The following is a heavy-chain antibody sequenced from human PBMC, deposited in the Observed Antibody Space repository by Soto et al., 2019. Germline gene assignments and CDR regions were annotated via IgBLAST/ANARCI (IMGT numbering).Heavy chain of an antibody. D-gene: IGHD3-22*01. Sequence: SETRSLTCAGSGGSISSSNWWSWVRQPPGKGLEWIGEIYHSGSTNYNPSLKSRVTISVDKSKNQFSLKLSSVTAADTAAYYCAREPYEIYDSSGVNFDDWGKGTLVFVS. CDR1: GGSISSSNW. V-gene: IGHV4-4*02. J-gene: IGHJ4*02. CDR3: AREPYEIYDSSGVNFDD. CDR2: IYHSGST.